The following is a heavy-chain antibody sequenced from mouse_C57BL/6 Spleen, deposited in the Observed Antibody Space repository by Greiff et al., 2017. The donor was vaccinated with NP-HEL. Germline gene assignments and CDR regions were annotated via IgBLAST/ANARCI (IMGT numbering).Heavy chain of an antibody. CDR1: GYAFSSYW. D-gene: IGHD1-1*01. CDR2: IYPGDGDT. Sequence: VQLQQSGAELVKPGASVKISCKASGYAFSSYWMNWVKQRPGKGLEWIGQIYPGDGDTNYNGKFKGKATLTADKSSSTAYMQLSSLTSEDSAVYFCAREFALYYYCDYWGQGTTLTVSS. CDR3: AREFALYYYCDY. V-gene: IGHV1-80*01. J-gene: IGHJ2*01.